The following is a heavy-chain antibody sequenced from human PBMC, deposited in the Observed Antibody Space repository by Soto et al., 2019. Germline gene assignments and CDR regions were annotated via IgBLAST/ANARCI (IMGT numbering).Heavy chain of an antibody. J-gene: IGHJ5*02. Sequence: QVQLQESGPGLVKPSQTLSLTCTVSGGSISSGDYYWSWLRQPPGKGLEWIGYIYHSGSTYYNPSLKSRVTLSVNTSKNQFSLKLSAVTAADTAVYYCARERPDGARLDLWGQGTLVTVSS. CDR3: ARERPDGARLDL. V-gene: IGHV4-30-4*01. D-gene: IGHD6-6*01. CDR1: GGSISSGDYY. CDR2: IYHSGST.